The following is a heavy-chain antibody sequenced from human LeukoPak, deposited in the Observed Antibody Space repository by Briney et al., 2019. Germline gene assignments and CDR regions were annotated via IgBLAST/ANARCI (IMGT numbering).Heavy chain of an antibody. J-gene: IGHJ6*02. V-gene: IGHV4-30-4*01. CDR2: IYYSGST. CDR1: GGSISSGDYY. CDR3: ASLYGSGIKYYYGMDV. Sequence: SQTLSLTCTVSGGSISSGDYYWSWIRQPPGKGLEWIGYIYYSGSTYYNPSLKSRVTISVDTSKNQFSLKLSSVTAADTAVYYCASLYGSGIKYYYGMDVWGQGTTVTVSS. D-gene: IGHD3-10*01.